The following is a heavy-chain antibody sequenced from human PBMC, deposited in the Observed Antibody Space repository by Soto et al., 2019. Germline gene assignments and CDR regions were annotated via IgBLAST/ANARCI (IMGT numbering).Heavy chain of an antibody. CDR3: ARFIRAYTDYWFDP. J-gene: IGHJ5*02. CDR1: GDSISSGGYY. D-gene: IGHD3-10*01. Sequence: SEILSLTCTVSGDSISSGGYYWSWIRQLPGKDLEWIGYVYYTGSTYYNPSLKSRVTISVDTSKNEFSLRVTSMTAADTAVYYCARFIRAYTDYWFDPWGQGTVVTVSS. V-gene: IGHV4-31*03. CDR2: VYYTGST.